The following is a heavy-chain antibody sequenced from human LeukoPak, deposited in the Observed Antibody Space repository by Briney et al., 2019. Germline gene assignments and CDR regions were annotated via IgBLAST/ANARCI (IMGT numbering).Heavy chain of an antibody. CDR3: ARVAGYLATRWFDP. D-gene: IGHD6-25*01. CDR2: INYTGST. CDR1: GGSFSGFY. J-gene: IGHJ5*02. V-gene: IGHV4-34*01. Sequence: PSETLPLTCAVYGGSFSGFYWSWIRHVPGKGLEWIGEINYTGSTSYNPSLKSRVTISVDTSQNQFFLLLTSVTAADTAVYYCARVAGYLATRWFDPWGQGTHVTVSS.